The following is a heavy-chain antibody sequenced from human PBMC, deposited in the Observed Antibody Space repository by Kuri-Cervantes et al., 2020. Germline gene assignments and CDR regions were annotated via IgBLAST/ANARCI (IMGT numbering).Heavy chain of an antibody. CDR1: GYTFTSFG. CDR3: ARANYDSTETHSYYMDV. V-gene: IGHV1-18*01. CDR2: ISVYNGNT. D-gene: IGHD3-22*01. J-gene: IGHJ6*03. Sequence: ASVKVSCKASGYTFTSFGLTWVRLAPGQGLEWMGWISVYNGNTNYAQKLQGRVTMTTDTSTSTAYMELRSLRSDDTTVYYCARANYDSTETHSYYMDVWGKGTTVTVSS.